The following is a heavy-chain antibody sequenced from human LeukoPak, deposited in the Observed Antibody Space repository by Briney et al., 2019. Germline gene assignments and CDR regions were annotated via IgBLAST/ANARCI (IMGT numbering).Heavy chain of an antibody. CDR1: GFTFSSYS. Sequence: PGGSLRLSCAASGFTFSSYSMNWVRQAPGKGLEWVSSISSSSSYIYYAGSVKGRFTISRDNAKNSLYLQMNSLRAEDTAVYYCARDSRIAAAGNAYFDYWGQGTLVTVSS. D-gene: IGHD6-13*01. V-gene: IGHV3-21*01. CDR3: ARDSRIAAAGNAYFDY. J-gene: IGHJ4*02. CDR2: ISSSSSYI.